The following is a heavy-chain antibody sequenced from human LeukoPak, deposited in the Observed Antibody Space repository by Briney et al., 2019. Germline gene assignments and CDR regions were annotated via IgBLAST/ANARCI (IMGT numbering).Heavy chain of an antibody. CDR3: VREETVKGAFDI. Sequence: ASVKVSCKASGYTFNSYGISWVRQAPGQGLRWMGWISPYNGKTNYAQKLQGRVTLTTDTSTNTVDMELRSLRSDDTAVYYCVREETVKGAFDIWGQGTRVTVSS. V-gene: IGHV1-18*01. J-gene: IGHJ3*02. CDR2: ISPYNGKT. CDR1: GYTFNSYG. D-gene: IGHD4-11*01.